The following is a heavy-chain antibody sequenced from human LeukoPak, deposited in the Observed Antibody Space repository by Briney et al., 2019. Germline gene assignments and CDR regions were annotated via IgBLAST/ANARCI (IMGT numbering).Heavy chain of an antibody. CDR3: ARDQRYYDSSGHLDY. D-gene: IGHD3-22*01. CDR1: GYTFTGYY. CDR2: INPSGSRT. J-gene: IGHJ4*02. Sequence: ASAKVSCKASGYTFTGYYMHWVRQAPGPGLEWMGIINPSGSRTSYAQKFQGRVTMTRDTSTSTVYMELSSLRSEDTAVYYCARDQRYYDSSGHLDYWGQGTLVTVSS. V-gene: IGHV1-46*01.